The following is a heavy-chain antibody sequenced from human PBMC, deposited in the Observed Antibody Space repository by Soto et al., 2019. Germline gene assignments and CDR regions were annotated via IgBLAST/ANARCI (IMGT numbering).Heavy chain of an antibody. Sequence: SETLSLTCAVSGGSPSSGCYSWSWLRQPPGKGLEWIGYAYPGGSTNYNPSFMGRVTISVDTTNNQFSLKLNSVTAADTAVYYCARVPGPWGQGTLVTVSS. CDR2: AYPGGST. CDR3: ARVPGP. CDR1: GGSPSSGCYS. J-gene: IGHJ5*02. V-gene: IGHV4-61*01.